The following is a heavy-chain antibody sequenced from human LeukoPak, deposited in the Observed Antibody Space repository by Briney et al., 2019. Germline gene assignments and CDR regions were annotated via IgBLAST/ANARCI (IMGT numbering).Heavy chain of an antibody. CDR2: IPASGDST. CDR3: ARDYMVRGVIPTPDY. Sequence: GGSLRLSCAASGFTFSINVMIWVRQAPGKGLEWVSSIPASGDSTYYADSVKGRFTISRDNSKNTLYLQMNSLRAEDTAVYYCARDYMVRGVIPTPDYWGQGTLVTVSS. V-gene: IGHV3-23*01. CDR1: GFTFSINV. J-gene: IGHJ4*02. D-gene: IGHD3-10*01.